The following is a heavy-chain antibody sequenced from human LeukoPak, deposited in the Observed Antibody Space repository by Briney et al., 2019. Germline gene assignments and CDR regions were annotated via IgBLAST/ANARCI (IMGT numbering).Heavy chain of an antibody. D-gene: IGHD6-6*01. J-gene: IGHJ5*02. CDR3: ARPSIAARRRGNWFDP. V-gene: IGHV4-34*01. Sequence: SETLSLTCTVSGGSISSYYWSWIREPPGKGLEWIGEINHSGSTNYNPSLKSRVTISVDTSKNQFSLKLSSVTAADTAVYYCARPSIAARRRGNWFDPWGQGTLVTVSS. CDR2: INHSGST. CDR1: GGSISSYY.